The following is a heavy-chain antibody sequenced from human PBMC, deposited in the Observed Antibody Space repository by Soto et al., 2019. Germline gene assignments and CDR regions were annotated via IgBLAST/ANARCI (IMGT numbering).Heavy chain of an antibody. CDR3: ARAATYYDILTGYYGGWFDP. CDR2: IYSGGST. V-gene: IGHV3-66*01. Sequence: EVQLLESGGGLVQPGGSLRLSCAASGFTLSSCVMTWVRQAPGKGLEWVSGIYSGGSTYYADSVKGRFTISRDNSKNTLYLQMNSLRAEDTAVYYCARAATYYDILTGYYGGWFDPWGQGTLVTVSS. J-gene: IGHJ5*02. CDR1: GFTLSSCV. D-gene: IGHD3-9*01.